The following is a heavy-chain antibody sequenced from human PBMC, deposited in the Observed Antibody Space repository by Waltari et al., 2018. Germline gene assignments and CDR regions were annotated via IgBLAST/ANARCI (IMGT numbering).Heavy chain of an antibody. CDR1: GFTFSSYW. V-gene: IGHV3-7*01. D-gene: IGHD3-10*01. CDR2: IKQDGSEK. CDR3: ARRHYYGSGSDYFDY. Sequence: EVQLVESGGGLVQPGGSLRLSCAASGFTFSSYWMSWVRPAPGKGLEWVANIKQDGSEKYYVDSVKGRFTISRDNAKNSLYLQMNSLRAEDTAVYYCARRHYYGSGSDYFDYWGQGTLVTVSS. J-gene: IGHJ4*02.